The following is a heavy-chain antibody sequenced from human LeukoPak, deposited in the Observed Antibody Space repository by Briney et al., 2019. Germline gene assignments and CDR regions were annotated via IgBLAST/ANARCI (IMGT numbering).Heavy chain of an antibody. J-gene: IGHJ6*03. Sequence: GGSLRLSCAASGFTFSNAWMSWVRQAPGKGLEWVGRIKSKTDGGTTDYAAPVKGRFTISRDDSKNTLYLQMNSLKTEDTAVYYCTTSGWQWLVGSYYYYMDVWGKGTTVTVSS. CDR1: GFTFSNAW. D-gene: IGHD6-19*01. CDR3: TTSGWQWLVGSYYYYMDV. CDR2: IKSKTDGGTT. V-gene: IGHV3-15*01.